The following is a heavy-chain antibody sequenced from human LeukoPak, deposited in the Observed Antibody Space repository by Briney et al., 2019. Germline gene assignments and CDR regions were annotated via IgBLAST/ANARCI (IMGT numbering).Heavy chain of an antibody. CDR1: GYTFTGYY. Sequence: ASVKVSCKASGYTFTGYYMHWVRQAPGQGLERMGWINPNSGGTNYAQKFQGRVTMTRDTSISTAYMELRRLTYDDTAVYYCARGPLEYCSGGSCYSGRNWLDPWGQGTRVTASS. D-gene: IGHD2-15*01. J-gene: IGHJ5*02. CDR3: ARGPLEYCSGGSCYSGRNWLDP. CDR2: INPNSGGT. V-gene: IGHV1-2*02.